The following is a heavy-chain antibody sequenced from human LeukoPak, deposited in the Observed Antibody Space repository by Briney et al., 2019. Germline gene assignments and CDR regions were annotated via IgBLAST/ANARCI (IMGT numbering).Heavy chain of an antibody. D-gene: IGHD5-18*01. Sequence: GRSLRLSCAASGFTFSNYAMHWVRQAPGKGLEWVALISNDGSNIYYADSVKGRFTISRDNSKSMLYLQMNSLRAEDTAVYFWARGRTWIQNQYYCYHSMDVWGKGTTVTVSS. J-gene: IGHJ6*03. V-gene: IGHV3-30*04. CDR3: ARGRTWIQNQYYCYHSMDV. CDR1: GFTFSNYA. CDR2: ISNDGSNI.